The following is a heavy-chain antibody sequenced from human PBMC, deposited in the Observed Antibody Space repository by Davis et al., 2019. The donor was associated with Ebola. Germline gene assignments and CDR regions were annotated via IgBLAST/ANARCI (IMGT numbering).Heavy chain of an antibody. CDR1: GGSFSSYY. CDR3: ARARYSSGWYVREGWFDP. J-gene: IGHJ5*02. V-gene: IGHV4-34*01. CDR2: INHSGST. Sequence: SETLSLTCAVYGGSFSSYYWSWIRQPPGKGLEWIGEINHSGSTNYNPSLKSRVTISVDTSKNQFSLKLSSVTAADTAVYYCARARYSSGWYVREGWFDPWGQGTLVTVSS. D-gene: IGHD6-19*01.